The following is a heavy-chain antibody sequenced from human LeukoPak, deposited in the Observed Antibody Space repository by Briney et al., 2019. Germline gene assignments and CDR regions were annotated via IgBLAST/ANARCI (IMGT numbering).Heavy chain of an antibody. D-gene: IGHD6-19*01. J-gene: IGHJ3*02. CDR2: INPNSGGT. Sequence: ASVKVSCKASGYTFTGYYMHWVRQAPGQGLEWMGWINPNSGGTNYAQKFQGRVTMTRDTSISTAYMELSRLRSDDTAVYYCAKDTDKWLVDAFDIWGQGTMVTVSS. V-gene: IGHV1-2*02. CDR3: AKDTDKWLVDAFDI. CDR1: GYTFTGYY.